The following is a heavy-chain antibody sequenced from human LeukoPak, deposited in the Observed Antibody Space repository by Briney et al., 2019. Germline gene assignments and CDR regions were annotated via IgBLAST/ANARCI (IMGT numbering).Heavy chain of an antibody. CDR3: AREVGMAAAGTYYFDY. CDR2: IWYDGSNK. CDR1: GFTFSSYG. V-gene: IGHV3-33*01. D-gene: IGHD6-13*01. Sequence: GGSLRLSCAASGFTFSSYGMHWVRQAPGKGLEWVAAIWYDGSNKYYADSVKGRFTISRDNSKNTLYLQMNSLRAEDTAVYYCAREVGMAAAGTYYFDYWGQGTLVTVSS. J-gene: IGHJ4*02.